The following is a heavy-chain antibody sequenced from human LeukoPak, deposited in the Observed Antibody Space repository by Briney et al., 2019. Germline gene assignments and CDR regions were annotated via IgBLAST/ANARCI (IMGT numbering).Heavy chain of an antibody. D-gene: IGHD3-22*01. J-gene: IGHJ4*02. CDR3: ARDVRSSGYHAFDY. CDR1: GFTFSSYS. CDR2: ISSSSSYI. V-gene: IGHV3-21*01. Sequence: PGGSLRLSCAASGFTFSSYSMNWVRQAPGKGLEGVSSISSSSSYIYYADSVKGRFTIPRDNAKNSLYLQMNSLRAEDTAVYYCARDVRSSGYHAFDYSGQGTLVTVST.